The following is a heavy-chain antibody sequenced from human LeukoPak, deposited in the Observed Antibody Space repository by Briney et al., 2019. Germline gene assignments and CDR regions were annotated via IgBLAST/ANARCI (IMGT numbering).Heavy chain of an antibody. Sequence: SQTLSLTCTVSGGSISSGDYYWSWIRQPPGKGLEWIGYIYYSGSTYYNPSLKSRVTISVDTSKNQFSLKLSSVTAADTAVYYCARGGVGTTVTNMRYNWFDPWGQGTLVTVSS. CDR3: ARGGVGTTVTNMRYNWFDP. D-gene: IGHD4-17*01. CDR1: GGSISSGDYY. V-gene: IGHV4-30-4*01. J-gene: IGHJ5*02. CDR2: IYYSGST.